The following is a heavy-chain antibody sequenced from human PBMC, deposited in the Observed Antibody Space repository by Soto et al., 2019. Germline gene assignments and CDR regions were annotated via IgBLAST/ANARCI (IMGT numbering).Heavy chain of an antibody. J-gene: IGHJ3*02. CDR1: GFTFSSYA. Sequence: EVQLLESGGGLVQPGGSLRLSCAASGFTFSSYAMNWVRQAPGKGLEWVSGLSGGGGFTYYADSVKGRFTISRDNSNNRLYLKMNSLRAGDTAFYSCAKDVRLCGYCSGGSPSNAFDIWGQGEMVTVSP. CDR2: LSGGGGFT. CDR3: AKDVRLCGYCSGGSPSNAFDI. D-gene: IGHD2-15*01. V-gene: IGHV3-23*01.